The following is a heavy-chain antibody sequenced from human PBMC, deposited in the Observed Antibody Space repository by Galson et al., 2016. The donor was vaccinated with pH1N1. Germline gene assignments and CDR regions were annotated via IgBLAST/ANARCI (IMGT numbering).Heavy chain of an antibody. Sequence: SLRLSCAASKFTFSNYGMHWVRQAPGKGLEWVAVISYDGNNKYYADSVKGRFTISRDNSKKTLYLQMNSLRAEDTAVYYCAKDHLGYDQSGAFDFWGQGTMVTVSS. J-gene: IGHJ3*01. D-gene: IGHD1-14*01. CDR1: KFTFSNYG. CDR3: AKDHLGYDQSGAFDF. CDR2: ISYDGNNK. V-gene: IGHV3-30*18.